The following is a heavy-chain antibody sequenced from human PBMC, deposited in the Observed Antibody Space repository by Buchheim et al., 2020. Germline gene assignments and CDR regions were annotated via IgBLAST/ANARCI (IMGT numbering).Heavy chain of an antibody. J-gene: IGHJ5*02. V-gene: IGHV4-4*02. CDR1: GDSVSSTNW. CDR2: VYRTGSF. Sequence: QVHLQESGPRLVKPSGTLSLTCTVSGDSVSSTNWWNWVRQSPGQGLEWIGEVYRTGSFNYNRSLRGRVSFSVDESKTQFLLRLSSVTAADTAVYFCARREATSSFVPWGQGIL. D-gene: IGHD5-24*01. CDR3: ARREATSSFVP.